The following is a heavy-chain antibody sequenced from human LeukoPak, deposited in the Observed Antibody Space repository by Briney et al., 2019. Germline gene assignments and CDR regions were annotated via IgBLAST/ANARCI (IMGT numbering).Heavy chain of an antibody. CDR3: ARPGIHDNNTWYDAFDI. D-gene: IGHD6-13*01. Sequence: PGGSLRLSCAASGFTFSSYAMHWVRQAPGKGLEWVAVTSSDGRNKLYADSVKGRFTISRDNSKNTLYLQMNTLRGGDTAVYYCARPGIHDNNTWYDAFDIWGQGTKVTVSS. J-gene: IGHJ3*02. CDR1: GFTFSSYA. CDR2: TSSDGRNK. V-gene: IGHV3-30*04.